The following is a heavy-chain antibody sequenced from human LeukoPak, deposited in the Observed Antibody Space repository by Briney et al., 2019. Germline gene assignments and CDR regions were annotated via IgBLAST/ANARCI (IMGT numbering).Heavy chain of an antibody. CDR3: ARDTVTTFRFRDYQHYGMDV. CDR1: GFTVSSNY. CDR2: IYSGGST. Sequence: GGSLRLSCAASGFTVSSNYMTWVRQAPGKGLEWVSIIYSGGSTYYADSVKGRFTISRDNSKNTLYLQMNSLRAEDTAVYHCARDTVTTFRFRDYQHYGMDVWGQGTTVTVSS. D-gene: IGHD4-17*01. V-gene: IGHV3-53*01. J-gene: IGHJ6*02.